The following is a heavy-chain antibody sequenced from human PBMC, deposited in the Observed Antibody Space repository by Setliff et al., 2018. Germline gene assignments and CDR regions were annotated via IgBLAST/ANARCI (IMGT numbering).Heavy chain of an antibody. Sequence: GSLRLSCAASGFTFTNYWINWVRQAPGKGLEWVANIKQDESEKHYVGSVKGRFTISRDNARNSVYLQMNSLGAEDTAVYFCARSPANGGHDAFDVWGQGTMVTVSS. CDR1: GFTFTNYW. D-gene: IGHD6-25*01. CDR2: IKQDESEK. V-gene: IGHV3-7*01. CDR3: ARSPANGGHDAFDV. J-gene: IGHJ3*01.